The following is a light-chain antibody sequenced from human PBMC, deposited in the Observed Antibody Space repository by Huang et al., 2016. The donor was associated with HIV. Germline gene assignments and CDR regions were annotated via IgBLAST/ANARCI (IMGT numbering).Light chain of an antibody. CDR2: KAS. CDR3: QQYNSYSPYT. CDR1: QNIINW. J-gene: IGKJ2*01. Sequence: DIQMTQSPSTRSASIGDRVTLTCRASQNIINWLAWFQQKPGKAPKRLVYKASLLESGVPSRCRGSGSGTEFTVTISSLQPDDFATYYCQQYNSYSPYTFGQGTKLEIK. V-gene: IGKV1-5*03.